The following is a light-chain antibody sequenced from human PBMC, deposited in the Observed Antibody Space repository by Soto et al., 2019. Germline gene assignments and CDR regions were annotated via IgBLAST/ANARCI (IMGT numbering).Light chain of an antibody. CDR2: SNN. Sequence: QSVLTQPPSASGTPGQRVTISCSGSSSNIGSNTVNWYQQLPGTAPKLLIYSNNQRPSGVPDRFSGSKSGTSASLAISGLQSEDEADYYCAAWDDILNGSFGTGTKHTVL. V-gene: IGLV1-44*01. J-gene: IGLJ1*01. CDR3: AAWDDILNGS. CDR1: SSNIGSNT.